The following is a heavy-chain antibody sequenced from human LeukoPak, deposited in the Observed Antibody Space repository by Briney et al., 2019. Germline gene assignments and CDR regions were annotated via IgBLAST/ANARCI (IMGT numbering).Heavy chain of an antibody. CDR2: ISGSGGST. CDR3: AKDVSSVTPYYFDY. Sequence: GGSLRLSCAASGFTFSSYAMSWVRQAPGKGLEWVSTISGSGGSTYYADSVKGRFTISRDNSKNTLYLQMNSLRAEDTALYYCAKDVSSVTPYYFDYWGQGTLVTVSS. J-gene: IGHJ4*02. CDR1: GFTFSSYA. V-gene: IGHV3-23*01. D-gene: IGHD4-11*01.